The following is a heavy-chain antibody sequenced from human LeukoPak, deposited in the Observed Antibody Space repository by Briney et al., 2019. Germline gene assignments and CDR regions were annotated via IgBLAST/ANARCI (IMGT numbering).Heavy chain of an antibody. V-gene: IGHV1-8*03. Sequence: ASVTVSCKASGYTFTNYDINWVRQATGQGLEWMGWMNPNSGDTGYAQKFQGRVTITRNTSISTAYMEVSSLRSEDTAVYYCAREWGDYWGQGTLVTVSS. CDR1: GYTFTNYD. D-gene: IGHD3-16*01. CDR2: MNPNSGDT. CDR3: AREWGDY. J-gene: IGHJ4*02.